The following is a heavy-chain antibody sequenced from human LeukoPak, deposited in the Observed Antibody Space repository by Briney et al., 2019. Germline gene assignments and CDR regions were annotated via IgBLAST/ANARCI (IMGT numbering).Heavy chain of an antibody. D-gene: IGHD7-27*01. CDR1: GFTFSSYA. V-gene: IGHV3-23*01. CDR2: ISGSGGST. CDR3: AKDLDWGSRYYYYMDV. J-gene: IGHJ6*03. Sequence: PGGSLRLSCAASGFTFSSYAMSWVRQAPGKGLEWVSAISGSGGSTYYADSVKGRFTISRDNSKNTQYLQMNSLRAEDTAVYYCAKDLDWGSRYYYYMDVRGKGTTVTVSS.